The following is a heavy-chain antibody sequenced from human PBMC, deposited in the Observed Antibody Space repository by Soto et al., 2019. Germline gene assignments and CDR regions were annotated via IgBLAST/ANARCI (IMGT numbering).Heavy chain of an antibody. D-gene: IGHD6-19*01. Sequence: SVKVSCKASGGTFSSYAISWVRQAPGQGXEWMGGIIPIFGTANYAQKFQGRVTITADESTSTAYMELSSLRSEDTAVYYCARTAVRGYSSGWYNWFDPWGQGTLVTVSS. V-gene: IGHV1-69*13. CDR3: ARTAVRGYSSGWYNWFDP. J-gene: IGHJ5*02. CDR2: IIPIFGTA. CDR1: GGTFSSYA.